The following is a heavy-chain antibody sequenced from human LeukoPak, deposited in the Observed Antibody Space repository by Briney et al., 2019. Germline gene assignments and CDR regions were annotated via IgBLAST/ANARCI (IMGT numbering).Heavy chain of an antibody. D-gene: IGHD2-21*01. CDR2: MNPNSGNT. V-gene: IGHV1-8*01. CDR1: GYTFTSYD. J-gene: IGHJ3*02. CDR3: ARDCGGDCYSAFDI. Sequence: ASVKVSCKASGYTFTSYDINWVRQATGQGLEWMGWMNPNSGNTGYAQKFQGRVTMTRNTSISTAYMELSSLRSEDTAVYYCARDCGGDCYSAFDIWGQGTMVTVSS.